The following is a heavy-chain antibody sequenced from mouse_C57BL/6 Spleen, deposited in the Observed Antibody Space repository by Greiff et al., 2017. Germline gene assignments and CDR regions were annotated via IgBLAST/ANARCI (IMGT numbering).Heavy chain of an antibody. J-gene: IGHJ2*01. CDR1: GYTFTDYY. D-gene: IGHD1-1*02. Sequence: EVKLQQSGPELVKPGASVKISCKASGYTFTDYYMNWVKQSHGKSLEWIGDINPNNGGTSYNQKFKGKATLTVDKSSSTAYMELRSLTSEDSAVYYCARGYGPYYFDYWGQGTTLTVSS. CDR3: ARGYGPYYFDY. V-gene: IGHV1-26*01. CDR2: INPNNGGT.